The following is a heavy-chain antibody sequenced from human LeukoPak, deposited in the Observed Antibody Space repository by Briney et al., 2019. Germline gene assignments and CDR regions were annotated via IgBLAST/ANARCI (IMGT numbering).Heavy chain of an antibody. Sequence: SETLSLTCTVSGGSIRSYYWNWIRQPAGKGLEWIGRIYTTGSTYHNPSLKSRVTMSVDTSKNQFSLKLRSLTAADTAVYYCARGRDGFMSDFDSWGQGTLVTVSS. CDR2: IYTTGST. CDR3: ARGRDGFMSDFDS. V-gene: IGHV4-4*07. D-gene: IGHD3-10*02. CDR1: GGSIRSYY. J-gene: IGHJ4*02.